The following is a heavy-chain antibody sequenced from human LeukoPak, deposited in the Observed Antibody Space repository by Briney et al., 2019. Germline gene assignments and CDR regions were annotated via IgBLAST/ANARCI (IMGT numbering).Heavy chain of an antibody. CDR2: IYPGDSDT. CDR3: ARRADNSAYYPY. J-gene: IGHJ4*02. V-gene: IGHV5-51*01. CDR1: GYSFISYW. Sequence: GESLKISCKGSGYSFISYWVGWVRQMPGKGLEWMGIIYPGDSDTRYSPSFQGQVTISADKSIRNAYLQWSSLKASDPAMYYCARRADNSAYYPYWGQGTLVTVFS. D-gene: IGHD3-22*01.